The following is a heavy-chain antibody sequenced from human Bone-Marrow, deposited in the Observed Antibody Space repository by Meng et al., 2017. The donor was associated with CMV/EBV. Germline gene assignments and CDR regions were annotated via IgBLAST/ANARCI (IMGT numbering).Heavy chain of an antibody. Sequence: YSMNWVRQDPGKGLEWVSSISSSSSYIYYADSVKGRFTISRDNAKNSLYLQMNSLRAEDTAVYYCARDLIEYYYDSSGYYPTAPNDYWGQGTLVTVSS. CDR1: YS. D-gene: IGHD3-22*01. CDR3: ARDLIEYYYDSSGYYPTAPNDY. V-gene: IGHV3-21*01. J-gene: IGHJ4*02. CDR2: ISSSSSYI.